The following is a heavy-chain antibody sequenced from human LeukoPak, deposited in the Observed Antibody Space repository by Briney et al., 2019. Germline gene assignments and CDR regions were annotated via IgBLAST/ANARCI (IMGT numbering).Heavy chain of an antibody. D-gene: IGHD5-18*01. V-gene: IGHV3-15*01. CDR2: IKSKTDGGTT. J-gene: IGHJ4*02. Sequence: PGGSLRLSCAASGFTFSNAWMSWVRQAPGKGLEWVGLIKSKTDGGTTDYAAPVKGRFTISKDDSKNTLYLQMNSLKTEDTAVYYCTTGADTALPYYWGQGTLVTVSS. CDR3: TTGADTALPYY. CDR1: GFTFSNAW.